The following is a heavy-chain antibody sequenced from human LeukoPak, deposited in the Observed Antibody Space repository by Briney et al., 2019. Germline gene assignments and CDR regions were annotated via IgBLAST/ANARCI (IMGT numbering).Heavy chain of an antibody. D-gene: IGHD4/OR15-4a*01. Sequence: GGSLRLSCAASGFTFSSYSMNWVRQAPGKGLEWDSSISSSSSYIYYADSVKGRFTISRDNAKNSLYLQMNSLRAEDTAVYYCASGASETMVGLWGQGTLVTVSS. J-gene: IGHJ4*02. CDR1: GFTFSSYS. CDR2: ISSSSSYI. V-gene: IGHV3-21*01. CDR3: ASGASETMVGL.